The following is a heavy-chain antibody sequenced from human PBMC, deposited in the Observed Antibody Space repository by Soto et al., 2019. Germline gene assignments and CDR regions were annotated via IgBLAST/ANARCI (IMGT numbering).Heavy chain of an antibody. CDR3: ARSREIIASAGSFDY. D-gene: IGHD6-25*01. CDR2: ISAGGGST. Sequence: EVQLLESGGGLVQPGGSLRLSCAASGFTFSSHVMSLVRQAPGKGLEWVSGISAGGGSTDYADSVKGRFTISRYNSKNTLHLPMKSLRAEDTAVYYCARSREIIASAGSFDYWGQGTLVTVSS. V-gene: IGHV3-23*01. J-gene: IGHJ4*02. CDR1: GFTFSSHV.